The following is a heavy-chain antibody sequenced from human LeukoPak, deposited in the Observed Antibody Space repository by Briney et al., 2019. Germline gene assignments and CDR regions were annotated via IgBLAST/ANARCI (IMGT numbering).Heavy chain of an antibody. CDR3: ARAHPPYYDFWSASTELQGAFDP. D-gene: IGHD3-3*01. CDR2: IYYSGST. Sequence: PSETLSLTCTVSGGSISSYYWSWIRQPPGKGLEWIGYIYYSGSTNYNPSLKSRVTISVDTSKNQFSLKLSSVTAADTAVYYCARAHPPYYDFWSASTELQGAFDPWGQGTLVTVSS. CDR1: GGSISSYY. J-gene: IGHJ5*02. V-gene: IGHV4-59*01.